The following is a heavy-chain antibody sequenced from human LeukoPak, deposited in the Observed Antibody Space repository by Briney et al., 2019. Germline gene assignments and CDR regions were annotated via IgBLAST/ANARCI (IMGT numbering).Heavy chain of an antibody. Sequence: GGSLRLSCVASGFTVSSNYMSWVRQAPGKGLEWVSSISSGSSYIYYADSVKGRFTISRDNAKNSLYLQMNSLRGEDTAVYYCARQFCSSSSCSNYNWFDPWGQGTLVTVSS. D-gene: IGHD2-2*01. J-gene: IGHJ5*02. CDR2: ISSGSSYI. CDR3: ARQFCSSSSCSNYNWFDP. V-gene: IGHV3-21*01. CDR1: GFTVSSNY.